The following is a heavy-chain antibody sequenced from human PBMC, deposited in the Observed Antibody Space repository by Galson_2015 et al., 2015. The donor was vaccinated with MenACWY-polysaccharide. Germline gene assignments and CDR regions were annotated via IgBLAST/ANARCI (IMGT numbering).Heavy chain of an antibody. J-gene: IGHJ6*02. D-gene: IGHD1-1*01. Sequence: SLRLSCAVSGLTFSSYSMNWVRQAPGKGLEWVSYISSSSGTIYYADSVKGRFTISRDNAKNSLSLQMSSLRAEDTAVYYCARTTRSYYYSLDVWGQGTTVTVSS. V-gene: IGHV3-48*01. CDR3: ARTTRSYYYSLDV. CDR1: GLTFSSYS. CDR2: ISSSSGTI.